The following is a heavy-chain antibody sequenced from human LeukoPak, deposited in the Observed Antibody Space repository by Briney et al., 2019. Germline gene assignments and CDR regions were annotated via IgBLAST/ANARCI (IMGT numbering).Heavy chain of an antibody. CDR2: INHSGST. J-gene: IGHJ6*02. CDR1: GGSFSGYY. D-gene: IGHD2-2*01. CDR3: ARGDIVVVPAAIRYIEYYYYGMDV. Sequence: SETLSLTCAVYGGSFSGYYWSWIRQPPGKGLEWIGQINHSGSTNYNPSLKSRVTISVDTSKNQFSLKLSSVTAADTAVYYCARGDIVVVPAAIRYIEYYYYGMDVWGQGTTVTVSS. V-gene: IGHV4-34*01.